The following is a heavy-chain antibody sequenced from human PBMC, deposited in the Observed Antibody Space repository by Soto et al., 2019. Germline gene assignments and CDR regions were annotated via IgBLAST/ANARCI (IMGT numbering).Heavy chain of an antibody. Sequence: QVQLQQWGAGLLKPSETLSLTCAVYGGSFSDFYWTWIRQPPGKGLEWIGEINHSGSTNYNPSLKSRVATAADASKNQFSLSLTSVTAADTAVYYCGQRGAVADPRGYWGQGTLVTVSS. CDR1: GGSFSDFY. CDR2: INHSGST. CDR3: GQRGAVADPRGY. V-gene: IGHV4-34*01. D-gene: IGHD6-19*01. J-gene: IGHJ4*02.